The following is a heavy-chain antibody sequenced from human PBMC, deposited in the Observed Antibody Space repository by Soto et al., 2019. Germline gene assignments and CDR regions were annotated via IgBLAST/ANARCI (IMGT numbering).Heavy chain of an antibody. CDR1: GGTFSSYA. V-gene: IGHV1-69*13. J-gene: IGHJ4*02. D-gene: IGHD2-21*02. CDR3: ARSPTTYCGGDCYLPAYFDY. Sequence: GASVKVSCKASGGTFSSYAISWVRQAPGQGLEWMGGIIPIFGTANYAQKFQGRVTITADESTSTAYMELSSLRSEDTAAYYCARSPTTYCGGDCYLPAYFDYWGQGTLVTVSS. CDR2: IIPIFGTA.